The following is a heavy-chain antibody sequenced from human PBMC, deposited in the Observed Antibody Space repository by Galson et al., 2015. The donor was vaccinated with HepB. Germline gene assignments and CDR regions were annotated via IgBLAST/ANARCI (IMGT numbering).Heavy chain of an antibody. Sequence: CAISGDSVSSNSAAWNWIGRSPSRGLEWLGRTYYRSKWYSDYAVSVRSRISINVDTSRNHFSLQLNSVTPEDTAVYYCARVAGTIYYYGMDVWGQGTTVTVSS. CDR2: TYYRSKWYS. J-gene: IGHJ6*02. CDR1: GDSVSSNSAA. V-gene: IGHV6-1*01. D-gene: IGHD6-19*01. CDR3: ARVAGTIYYYGMDV.